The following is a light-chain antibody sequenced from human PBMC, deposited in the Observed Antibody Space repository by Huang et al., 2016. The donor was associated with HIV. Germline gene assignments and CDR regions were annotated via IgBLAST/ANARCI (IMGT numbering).Light chain of an antibody. CDR1: QSVSIY. V-gene: IGKV3-11*01. J-gene: IGKJ3*01. CDR3: QQRSNWPPFT. Sequence: EIVLTQSPATLSLSPGERATLSCRASQSVSIYLAWYPQKPGQAPGLHIYDASNRAAGIPARFRGSWSVTDFTLTISSLEPEDFAVYYCQQRSNWPPFTFGPGTKVDIK. CDR2: DAS.